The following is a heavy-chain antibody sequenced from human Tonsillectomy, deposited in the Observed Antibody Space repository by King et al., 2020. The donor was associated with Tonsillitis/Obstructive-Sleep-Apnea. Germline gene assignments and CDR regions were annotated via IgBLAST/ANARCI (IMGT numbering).Heavy chain of an antibody. D-gene: IGHD6-6*01. V-gene: IGHV3-21*01. CDR3: ARSIAAPGAFDI. CDR2: ISGSSKSI. CDR1: RFTFSSYS. J-gene: IGHJ3*02. Sequence: VQLVESGGGLVEPGGSLRLSCAASRFTFSSYSMHWVRQAPGKGPELVSSISGSSKSIFYVDSVKGRFTISRDNAKNSLYLQMNSLRAEDTAVYYCARSIAAPGAFDIWGQGTVVTVSS.